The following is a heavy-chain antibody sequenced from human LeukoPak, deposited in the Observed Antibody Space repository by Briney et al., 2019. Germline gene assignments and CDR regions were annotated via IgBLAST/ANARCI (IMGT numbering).Heavy chain of an antibody. V-gene: IGHV4-31*03. CDR2: IYYSGST. J-gene: IGHJ5*02. Sequence: PSQTLSLTCTVSSGSISSGGYYWSWIRQHPGKGLEWIGYIYYSGSTYYNPSLKSRVTISVDTSKNQFSLKLSSVTAADTAVYYCARHGLWLQPNWFDPWGQGTLVTVSS. D-gene: IGHD5-24*01. CDR1: SGSISSGGYY. CDR3: ARHGLWLQPNWFDP.